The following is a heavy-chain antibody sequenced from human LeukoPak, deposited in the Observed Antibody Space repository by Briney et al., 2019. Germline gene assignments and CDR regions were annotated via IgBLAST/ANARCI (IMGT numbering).Heavy chain of an antibody. V-gene: IGHV3-53*01. CDR2: IYSGGNT. CDR1: GFTVSSNY. D-gene: IGHD1-1*01. CDR3: ASYNPYY. J-gene: IGHJ4*02. Sequence: GGSLRLSCAASGFTVSSNYMSWVRQAPGKGLEWVSVIYSGGNTYYADPVKGRFTISRDNSKNTLHLQMNSLRVEDTAVYYCASYNPYYGGQGTLVTVSS.